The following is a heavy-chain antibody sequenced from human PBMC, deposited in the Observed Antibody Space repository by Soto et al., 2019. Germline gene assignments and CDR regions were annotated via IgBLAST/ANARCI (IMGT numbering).Heavy chain of an antibody. CDR2: IDPSDSYI. D-gene: IGHD2-2*02. Sequence: HGESLKISWKVSGDAFTSYLISWVRQMPGKGLEWMGRIDPSDSYISYSPSLQGHVTISLDKSINTAYLEWSSLKASDTAMYYCAGGRYSDPWDWFDPWGQGTLVTVSS. CDR3: AGGRYSDPWDWFDP. J-gene: IGHJ5*02. V-gene: IGHV5-10-1*01. CDR1: GDAFTSYL.